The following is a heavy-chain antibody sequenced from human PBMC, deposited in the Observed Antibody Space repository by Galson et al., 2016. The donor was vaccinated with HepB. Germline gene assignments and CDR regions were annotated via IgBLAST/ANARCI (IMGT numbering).Heavy chain of an antibody. J-gene: IGHJ4*02. CDR3: ATSLRIAAPGTNALDI. D-gene: IGHD6-13*01. Sequence: SLRLSCAASGFTFDDYGMSWVRQAPGKGLEWVSGINWNGGRTGYADSVKGRFTISRDNAKNSLYLQMDSLRAEDTALYHCATSLRIAAPGTNALDIWGQGTLVTVSS. V-gene: IGHV3-20*01. CDR1: GFTFDDYG. CDR2: INWNGGRT.